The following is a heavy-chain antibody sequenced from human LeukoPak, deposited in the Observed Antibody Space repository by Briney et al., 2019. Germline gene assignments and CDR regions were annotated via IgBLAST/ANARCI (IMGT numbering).Heavy chain of an antibody. Sequence: ASVSVSCKASGYTFTIYGISWVRQAPGQGLEWMGWISAYNGNTNYAQKLQGRVTMTTDTSTSTAYMELRSLRSDDTAVYYCARAERITMVRGVHDYWGQGTLVTVSS. CDR1: GYTFTIYG. D-gene: IGHD3-10*01. V-gene: IGHV1-18*01. CDR2: ISAYNGNT. J-gene: IGHJ4*02. CDR3: ARAERITMVRGVHDY.